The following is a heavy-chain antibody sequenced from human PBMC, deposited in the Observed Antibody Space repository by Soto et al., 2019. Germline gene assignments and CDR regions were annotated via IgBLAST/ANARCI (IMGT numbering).Heavy chain of an antibody. V-gene: IGHV4-59*08. CDR2: IYYSGST. CDR1: GGSISSYY. J-gene: IGHJ3*02. CDR3: ARQWGTDAFDI. D-gene: IGHD1-1*01. Sequence: PSETLSLTCTVSGGSISSYYWSWIRQPPGKGLEWIGYIYYSGSTNYNPSLKSRVTISVDTSKNQFSLKLSSVTAADSAVYYCARQWGTDAFDISGQGTMVTVSS.